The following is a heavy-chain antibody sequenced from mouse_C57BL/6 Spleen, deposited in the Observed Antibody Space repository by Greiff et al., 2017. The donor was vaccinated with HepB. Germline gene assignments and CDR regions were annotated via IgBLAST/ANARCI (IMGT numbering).Heavy chain of an antibody. V-gene: IGHV5-17*01. CDR1: GFTFSDYG. J-gene: IGHJ4*01. CDR2: ISSGSSTI. Sequence: EVKLVESGGGLVKPGGSLKLSCAASGFTFSDYGMHWVRQAPEKGLEWVAYISSGSSTIYYADTVKGRFTISRDNAKNTLFLQMTSLRSEDTAMYYCAKGTTAPGYWGQGTSVAVSS. D-gene: IGHD1-2*01. CDR3: AKGTTAPGY.